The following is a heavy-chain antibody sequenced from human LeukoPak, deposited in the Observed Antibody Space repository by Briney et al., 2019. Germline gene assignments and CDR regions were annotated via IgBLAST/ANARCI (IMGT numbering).Heavy chain of an antibody. CDR2: IYHSGST. CDR3: ARDIRRYSSGWAFFDY. V-gene: IGHV4-38-2*02. Sequence: SETLSLTCTVSGYSISSGYYWGWIRQPPGKGLEWIGSIYHSGSTYYNPSLKSRVTISVDTSKNQFSLKLSSVTAADTAVHYCARDIRRYSSGWAFFDYWGQGTLVTVSS. CDR1: GYSISSGYY. J-gene: IGHJ4*02. D-gene: IGHD6-19*01.